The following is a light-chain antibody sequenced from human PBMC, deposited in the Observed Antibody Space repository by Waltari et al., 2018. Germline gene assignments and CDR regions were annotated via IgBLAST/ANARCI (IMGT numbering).Light chain of an antibody. CDR2: EVS. Sequence: QSALTQPASVSGSPGQSITIPCTGTSSHVGGYNYSSWYQQHPGKAPKLMIYEVSNRPSGVSNRFSGSKSGNTASLTISGLQAEDEADYYCSSYTSSSTLYVFGTGTKVTVL. J-gene: IGLJ1*01. V-gene: IGLV2-14*01. CDR3: SSYTSSSTLYV. CDR1: SSHVGGYNY.